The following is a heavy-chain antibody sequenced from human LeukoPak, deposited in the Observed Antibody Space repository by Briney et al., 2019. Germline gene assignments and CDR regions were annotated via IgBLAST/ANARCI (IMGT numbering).Heavy chain of an antibody. Sequence: ASVKVSCKASGYSFTSYYMHWVRQAPGQGLEWMGWINPNSGGTNYAQKFQGWVTMTSDTSVSTAYMELSSLRSDDTAVYYCAVWKGYHDFWSGPFDYWGQGTRVSVSS. D-gene: IGHD3-3*01. V-gene: IGHV1-2*04. CDR1: GYSFTSYY. J-gene: IGHJ4*02. CDR3: AVWKGYHDFWSGPFDY. CDR2: INPNSGGT.